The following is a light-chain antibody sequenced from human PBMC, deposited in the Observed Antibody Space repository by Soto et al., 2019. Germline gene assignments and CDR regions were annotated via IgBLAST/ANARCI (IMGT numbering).Light chain of an antibody. Sequence: QSVLTQPPSASGTPGQRVTISCSGSNSNIETNYVYWYQQLPGTAPKVLIYRNNQRPSRVPDRFSASKSGTSASLAISGLRSEDEADYYCVAWDGSLSGWVFGGGTKLTVL. CDR1: NSNIETNY. CDR2: RNN. V-gene: IGLV1-47*01. CDR3: VAWDGSLSGWV. J-gene: IGLJ3*02.